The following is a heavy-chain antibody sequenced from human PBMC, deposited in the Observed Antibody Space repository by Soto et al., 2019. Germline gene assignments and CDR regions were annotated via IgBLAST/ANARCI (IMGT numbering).Heavy chain of an antibody. Sequence: QITVKESGPTLVTPTQPLTLTCTFSGFSFSSSGAGVGWIRQPPGKALEWLALIFWNDDKRYTPSLNIRRTISKVTSKYQVVLTRSNLDPVDSATDFCAHRRGASTTGGAFDIWGLGTKVTVSS. J-gene: IGHJ3*02. D-gene: IGHD1-1*01. CDR1: GFSFSSSGAG. CDR3: AHRRGASTTGGAFDI. CDR2: IFWNDDK. V-gene: IGHV2-5*01.